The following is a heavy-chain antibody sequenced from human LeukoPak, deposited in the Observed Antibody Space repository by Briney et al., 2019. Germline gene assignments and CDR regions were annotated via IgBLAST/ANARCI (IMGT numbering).Heavy chain of an antibody. CDR3: ARDIWQRFDY. J-gene: IGHJ4*02. CDR2: ISSSSSYI. V-gene: IGHV3-21*01. D-gene: IGHD3-10*01. CDR1: GFTFSSYS. Sequence: GGSLRLSCAASGFTFSSYSMNWVRQAPGKGREGGSSISSSSSYIYYADSVKGRFNISRDNAKNSLSLQMNSLRAEDKAVYYCARDIWQRFDYWGQGTLVTVSS.